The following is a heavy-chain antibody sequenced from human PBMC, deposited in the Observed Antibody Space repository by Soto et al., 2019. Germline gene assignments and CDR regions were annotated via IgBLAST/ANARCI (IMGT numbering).Heavy chain of an antibody. CDR2: LYNAGST. D-gene: IGHD2-21*02. V-gene: IGHV4-59*01. J-gene: IGHJ6*01. CDR3: ARELWGYCVTDCYPLYV. Sequence: QVRLQESGPGPVKPSETLSLTCLVSGGSLSRSYSSGIRQPPGQGLGWIGYLYNAGSTTYNPSLRTRVSIPVDMSQNECSLMLNYVTAADTAVYYCARELWGYCVTDCYPLYVWGQGMTVTVS. CDR1: GGSLSRSY.